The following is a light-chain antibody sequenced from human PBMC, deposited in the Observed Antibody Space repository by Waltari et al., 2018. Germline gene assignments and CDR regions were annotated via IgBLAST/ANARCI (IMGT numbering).Light chain of an antibody. CDR2: EVR. J-gene: IGLJ2*01. Sequence: QSALTQPPSASRSPGQSVTLPSTATSTHVGNHNYVSWYQHPPGKAPKPMINEVRKRPSGVPARFSGSKSGNTASLTVSGLQAEDEADYYCCSYAGSNSLVFGGGTKLTVL. CDR3: CSYAGSNSLV. V-gene: IGLV2-8*01. CDR1: STHVGNHNY.